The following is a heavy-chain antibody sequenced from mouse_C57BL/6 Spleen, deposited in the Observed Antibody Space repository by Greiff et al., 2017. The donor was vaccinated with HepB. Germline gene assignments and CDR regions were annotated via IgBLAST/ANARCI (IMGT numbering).Heavy chain of an antibody. CDR1: GFTFSDYG. Sequence: VQLKESGGGLVKPGGSLKLSCPASGFTFSDYGMHWVRQAPEKGLEWVAYISSGSSTTYYADTVKGRSTISRDNAKNTLFLQMTSLRSEDTAMYYCAKGSITTVVATNFDYWGQGTTLTVSS. CDR3: AKGSITTVVATNFDY. CDR2: ISSGSSTT. V-gene: IGHV5-17*01. D-gene: IGHD1-1*01. J-gene: IGHJ2*01.